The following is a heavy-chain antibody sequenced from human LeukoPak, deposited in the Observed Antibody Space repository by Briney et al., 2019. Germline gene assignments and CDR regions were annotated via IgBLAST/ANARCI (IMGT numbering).Heavy chain of an antibody. CDR1: GFTFSSYA. CDR3: ARGAGHRRPFDY. V-gene: IGHV3-23*01. Sequence: QPGGSLRLSCVACGFTFSSYAMSWVRQAPGKGLEWVSAISGSSGNTHYADSVKGRFTISRDNAKNSLYLQMNSLRAEDTPVYYCARGAGHRRPFDYWGQGTLVTVSS. D-gene: IGHD6-19*01. CDR2: ISGSSGNT. J-gene: IGHJ4*02.